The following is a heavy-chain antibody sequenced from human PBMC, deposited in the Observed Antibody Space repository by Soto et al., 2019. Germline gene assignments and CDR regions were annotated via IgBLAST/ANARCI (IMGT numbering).Heavy chain of an antibody. CDR2: INPNSGGT. Sequence: ASVKVSCKDSGYTFTGYYMHWVRQAPGQGLEWMGWINPNSGGTNYAQKFQGRVTMTRDTSISTAYMELSRLRSDDTAVYYCAGVYSSGWHFDYWGQGALVTVSS. CDR1: GYTFTGYY. CDR3: AGVYSSGWHFDY. D-gene: IGHD6-19*01. V-gene: IGHV1-2*02. J-gene: IGHJ4*02.